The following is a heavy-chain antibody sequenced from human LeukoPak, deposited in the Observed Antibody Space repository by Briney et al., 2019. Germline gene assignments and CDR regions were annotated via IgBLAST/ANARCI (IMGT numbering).Heavy chain of an antibody. Sequence: SETLSLTCTVSGGSISSGGYYWSWIRQHPGKGLEWIGYIYYSGSTYYNPSLKSRVTISVDTSKNQFSLKLSSVTATDTAVYYCARVDSSSWYQTLRYWGQGTLVTASS. CDR2: IYYSGST. CDR1: GGSISSGGYY. D-gene: IGHD6-13*01. CDR3: ARVDSSSWYQTLRY. V-gene: IGHV4-31*03. J-gene: IGHJ4*02.